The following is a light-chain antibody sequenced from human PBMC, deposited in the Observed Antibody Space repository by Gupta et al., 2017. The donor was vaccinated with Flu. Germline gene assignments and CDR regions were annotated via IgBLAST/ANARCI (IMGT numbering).Light chain of an antibody. V-gene: IGKV1-9*01. J-gene: IGKJ2*01. CDR3: QQVDSYPYT. CDR2: GAS. CDR1: QGIERF. Sequence: IQLTQSPSFLSASVGDRVTITCRASQGIERFLAWYQQKSGKAPKVLISGASTLQSGVPPRFSGSGSGREFTLTIDSLQPEDFATYYCQQVDSYPYTFGQGTKLEIK.